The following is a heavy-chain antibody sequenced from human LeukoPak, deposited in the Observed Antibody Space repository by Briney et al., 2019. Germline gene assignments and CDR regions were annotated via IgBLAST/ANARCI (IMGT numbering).Heavy chain of an antibody. Sequence: VSVKVSCKVSGYTLTELSMHWVRQAPGKGLEWMGGFDPEDGETIYAQKFQGRVTMTEDTSTDTAYMELSSLRSEDTAVYYCATEGSYYDFWSGHDAFDIWGQGTMVTVSS. CDR3: ATEGSYYDFWSGHDAFDI. CDR1: GYTLTELS. V-gene: IGHV1-24*01. J-gene: IGHJ3*02. D-gene: IGHD3-3*01. CDR2: FDPEDGET.